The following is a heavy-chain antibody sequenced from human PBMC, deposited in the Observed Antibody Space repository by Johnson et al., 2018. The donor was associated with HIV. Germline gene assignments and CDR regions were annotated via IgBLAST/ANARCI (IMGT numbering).Heavy chain of an antibody. CDR2: INWNGGST. D-gene: IGHD6-13*01. J-gene: IGHJ3*02. Sequence: VQLVESGGGLVKPGGSLRLSCAASGFTFSNAWMSWVRQAPGKGLEWVSGINWNGGSTGYADSVKGRFTISRDNAKNSLYLQLNSLRVEDTALYYCARSLAAAGLYDAFDIWGQRTMVTVSS. CDR3: ARSLAAAGLYDAFDI. V-gene: IGHV3-20*04. CDR1: GFTFSNAW.